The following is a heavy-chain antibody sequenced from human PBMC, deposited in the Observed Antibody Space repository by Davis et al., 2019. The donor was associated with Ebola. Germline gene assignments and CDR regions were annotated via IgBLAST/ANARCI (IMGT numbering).Heavy chain of an antibody. Sequence: MPSETLSLTCAVYGGSFSGYYWSWIRQPPGKGLEWIGEINHSGSTNYNPSLKSRLTISVDTSKNQFPLKLSLVTAADTAVYYCARGRGGKVDYWGQGTLVTVSS. V-gene: IGHV4-34*01. CDR1: GGSFSGYY. CDR3: ARGRGGKVDY. J-gene: IGHJ4*02. CDR2: INHSGST. D-gene: IGHD4-23*01.